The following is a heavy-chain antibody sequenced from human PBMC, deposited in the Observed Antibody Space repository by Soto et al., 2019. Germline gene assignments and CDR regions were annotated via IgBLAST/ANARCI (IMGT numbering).Heavy chain of an antibody. J-gene: IGHJ5*02. D-gene: IGHD3-22*01. CDR2: IFPSDSDT. Sequence: XESLKISCRTSGYGFTSYWIAWARQMPGKGLEWMGIIFPSDSDTRYSPSFQGQVTISADRSTSTVFLQWASLKASDTAVYFCARKDKSGYFNWFDPWGQGTLVTVSS. V-gene: IGHV5-51*01. CDR1: GYGFTSYW. CDR3: ARKDKSGYFNWFDP.